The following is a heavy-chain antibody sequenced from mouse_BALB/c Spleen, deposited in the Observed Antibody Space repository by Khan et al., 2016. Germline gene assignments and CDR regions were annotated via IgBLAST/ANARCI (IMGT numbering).Heavy chain of an antibody. CDR2: ISYDGSN. D-gene: IGHD1-2*01. J-gene: IGHJ4*01. CDR3: VTLRRVYAMDY. CDR1: GYSITSGYY. Sequence: EVQLQESGPGLVKPSQSLSLTCSVTGYSITSGYYCNWIRQFPGNQLEWMGYISYDGSNNYNPSLKNRISITRDTSKNQFFLKLNTGTSEETSACDCVTLRRVYAMDYWGQGTSVTVSS. V-gene: IGHV3-6*02.